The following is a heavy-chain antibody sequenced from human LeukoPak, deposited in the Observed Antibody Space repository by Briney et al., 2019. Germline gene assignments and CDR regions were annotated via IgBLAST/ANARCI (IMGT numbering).Heavy chain of an antibody. J-gene: IGHJ6*03. CDR1: GFTFSNYW. Sequence: GGSLRLSCAASGFTFSNYWMHWVRQAPGKGLEWVANIKQDGSEKYYVDSVKGRFTISRDNAKNSLYLQMNSLRAEDTAVYYCVRDAEARIWFGELLGYYYYYMDVWGKGTTVTVSS. CDR3: VRDAEARIWFGELLGYYYYYMDV. V-gene: IGHV3-7*01. D-gene: IGHD3-10*01. CDR2: IKQDGSEK.